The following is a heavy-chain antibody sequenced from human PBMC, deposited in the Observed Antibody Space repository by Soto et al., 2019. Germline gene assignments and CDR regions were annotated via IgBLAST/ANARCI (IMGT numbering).Heavy chain of an antibody. CDR2: ISYDGSNK. CDR3: ARVSQRLVLSDH. J-gene: IGHJ4*02. D-gene: IGHD6-25*01. V-gene: IGHV3-30-3*01. CDR1: GVGFRNYP. Sequence: HLRGLLRLAGTTSGVGFRNYPMHVVWQAPGRGLEWVAVISYDGSNKYYADSGKGRFTISRDNSKNTLYLQMNSLRAEDTAVYYCARVSQRLVLSDHWGQGTLVSVSS.